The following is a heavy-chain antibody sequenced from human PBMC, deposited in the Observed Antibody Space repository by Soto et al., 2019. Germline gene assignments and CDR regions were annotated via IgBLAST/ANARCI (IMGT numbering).Heavy chain of an antibody. CDR2: TRSEAFGGTP. J-gene: IGHJ6*02. V-gene: IGHV3-49*03. D-gene: IGHD1-1*01. CDR3: SRGRGTVMDNLGYYYFCLDV. Sequence: GGSLRLSCTASGFAFGDYAMSWFRQAPGRGLEWVAFTRSEAFGGTPEYAASVKGRVTISRDDSKSIAYLQINSLKTEVTAVYYCSRGRGTVMDNLGYYYFCLDVWGQGTTVTVSS. CDR1: GFAFGDYA.